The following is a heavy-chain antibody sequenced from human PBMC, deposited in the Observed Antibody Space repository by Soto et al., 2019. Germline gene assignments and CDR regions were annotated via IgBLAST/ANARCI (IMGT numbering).Heavy chain of an antibody. CDR2: IHYSVST. D-gene: IGHD3-22*01. V-gene: IGHV4-59*01. CDR3: TRSGGDYENSGPYGGDFHY. CDR1: GGSINSSY. J-gene: IGHJ4*02. Sequence: SETLSLTCTVSGGSINSSYWTWIRQRPGKGLEYIGYIHYSVSTNYNPSLKGRVTISVDTSKNQFSLKLSSVTAADTAVYYCTRSGGDYENSGPYGGDFHYWGRGTMVAFSS.